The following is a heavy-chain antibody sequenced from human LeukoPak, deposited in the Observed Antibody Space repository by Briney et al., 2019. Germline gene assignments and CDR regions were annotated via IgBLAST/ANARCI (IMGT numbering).Heavy chain of an antibody. CDR2: MIPNSGRT. CDR3: ARFRKTATDPNYFFYMDD. V-gene: IGHV1-2*02. CDR1: GYTFTDYF. Sequence: ASVKVSCKASGYTFTDYFLHWVRQAPGQGLEWMGWMIPNSGRTNYAQRFQGRVTMTSDTSISTAYMDLGRLTFDDTAVYYCARFRKTATDPNYFFYMDDWGKGTTVTVSS. J-gene: IGHJ6*03.